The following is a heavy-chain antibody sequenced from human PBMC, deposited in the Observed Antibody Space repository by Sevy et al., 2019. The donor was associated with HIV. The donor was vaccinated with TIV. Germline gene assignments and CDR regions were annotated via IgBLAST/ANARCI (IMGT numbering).Heavy chain of an antibody. CDR2: IYPGDSDT. CDR1: GYSFTSYW. CDR3: ARQGDSSSSLWYFDL. J-gene: IGHJ2*01. Sequence: GESLKTSCKGSGYSFTSYWIGWVRQMPGKGLEWMGIIYPGDSDTRYSPSFQGQVTISADKSISTAYLQWSSLKASDTATYYCARQGDSSSSLWYFDLWGRGTLVTVSS. V-gene: IGHV5-51*01. D-gene: IGHD6-6*01.